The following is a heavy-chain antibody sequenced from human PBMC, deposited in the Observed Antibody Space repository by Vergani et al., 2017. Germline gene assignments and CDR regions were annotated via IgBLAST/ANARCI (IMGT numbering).Heavy chain of an antibody. V-gene: IGHV1-69-2*01. CDR1: GYTFTDHY. D-gene: IGHD4-17*01. CDR3: ATPQTVTTGGMEV. CDR2: VDPEDGET. Sequence: EVQLVQSGAEVKKPGATMKISCKVSGYTFTDHYMHWVKQAPGKGLEWMGLVDPEDGETIYAEKFKGRVTIAAGTSTDTAHLELSSLRSEDTAVYYCATPQTVTTGGMEVWVQGTTVIVSS. J-gene: IGHJ6*02.